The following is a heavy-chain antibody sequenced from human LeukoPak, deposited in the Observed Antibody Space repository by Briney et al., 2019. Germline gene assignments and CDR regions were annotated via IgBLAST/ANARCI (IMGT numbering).Heavy chain of an antibody. V-gene: IGHV3-53*01. D-gene: IGHD5-18*01. CDR3: ASGKETSMAQGY. CDR1: GFTVSSNY. Sequence: GGSLRLSCAVSGFTVSSNYMTWVRQAPGKGLEWVSVIYSGGSIYYADSVKGRFTISRDISKNTVNLQLNSLRAEDTAVYYCASGKETSMAQGYWGQGTLVTVSS. CDR2: IYSGGSI. J-gene: IGHJ4*02.